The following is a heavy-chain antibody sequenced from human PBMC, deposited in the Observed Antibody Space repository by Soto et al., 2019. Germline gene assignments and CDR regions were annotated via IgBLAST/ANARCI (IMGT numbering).Heavy chain of an antibody. CDR1: GYSFTTYY. CDR3: ARVKDELVWSNWFDP. J-gene: IGHJ5*02. CDR2: IYPDDSDT. Sequence: PGESLKISCKGSGYSFTTYYIGWVRQMPGKGLEWMGIIYPDDSDTKYSSSFQGQVTISADKSINTVYLQWSSLKASDTAIYYCARVKDELVWSNWFDPWGQGTLVTVSS. D-gene: IGHD1-7*01. V-gene: IGHV5-51*01.